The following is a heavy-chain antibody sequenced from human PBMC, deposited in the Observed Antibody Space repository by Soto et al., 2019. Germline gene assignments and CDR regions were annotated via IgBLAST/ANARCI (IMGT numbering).Heavy chain of an antibody. CDR3: ARDADILTGSDAFDI. D-gene: IGHD3-9*01. CDR2: ISSSSYT. J-gene: IGHJ3*02. CDR1: GFTFSDYY. Sequence: PGGSLRLSCAASGFTFSDYYMSWIRQAPGKGLEWVSYISSSSYTNYADSVKGGFTISRDNAKNSLYLQMNSLRAEDTAVYYCARDADILTGSDAFDIWGQGTMVTVSS. V-gene: IGHV3-11*05.